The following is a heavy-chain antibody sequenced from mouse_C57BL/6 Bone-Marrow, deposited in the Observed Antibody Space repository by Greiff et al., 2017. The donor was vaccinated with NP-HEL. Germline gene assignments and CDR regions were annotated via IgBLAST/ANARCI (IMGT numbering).Heavy chain of an antibody. D-gene: IGHD1-1*01. CDR1: GYAFTNYL. CDR2: INPGSGGT. CDR3: ARSPIYYYGSSYDWYFDV. Sequence: QVQLQQSGAELVRPGTSVKVSCKASGYAFTNYLIEWVKQRPGQGLEWIGVINPGSGGTNYNEKFKGKATLTADKSSSTAYMQLSSLTSEDSAVYFCARSPIYYYGSSYDWYFDVWGTGTTVTVSS. V-gene: IGHV1-54*01. J-gene: IGHJ1*03.